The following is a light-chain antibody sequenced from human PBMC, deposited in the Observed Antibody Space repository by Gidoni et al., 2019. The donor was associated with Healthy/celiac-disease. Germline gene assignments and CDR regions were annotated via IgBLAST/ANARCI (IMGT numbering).Light chain of an antibody. CDR3: QQYGSSPWT. CDR2: GAS. J-gene: IGKJ1*01. Sequence: VFTHSPGTLSLSPGERATLSCRASQSVSSSYLAWYQQKPGQAPRLLIYGASSRATGIPDRFSGSGSGTDFTLTISRLEPEDVAVYYCQQYGSSPWTFGQGTKVEIK. CDR1: QSVSSSY. V-gene: IGKV3-20*01.